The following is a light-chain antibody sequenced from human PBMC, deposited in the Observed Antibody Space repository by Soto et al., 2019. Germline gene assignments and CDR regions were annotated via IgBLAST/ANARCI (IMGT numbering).Light chain of an antibody. V-gene: IGLV2-14*03. J-gene: IGLJ1*01. Sequence: HSVLTQPASVSGSPGQSITISCTGTSSDVGGYNYVSWYQHHPGKAPKLLIYDVSNRPSGVSNRFSGSKSDNTASLTISGLQPEDEADYYCSSYTTSNTRQTVFGTGTKVTVL. CDR2: DVS. CDR1: SSDVGGYNY. CDR3: SSYTTSNTRQTV.